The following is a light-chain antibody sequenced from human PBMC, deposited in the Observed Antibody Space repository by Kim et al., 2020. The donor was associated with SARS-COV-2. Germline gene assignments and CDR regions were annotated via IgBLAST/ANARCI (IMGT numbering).Light chain of an antibody. CDR2: RNN. J-gene: IGLJ2*01. CDR1: SSNIGSNY. V-gene: IGLV1-47*01. CDR3: AAWVDSLSGRGVV. Sequence: QSVLTQPPSASGTPGQRVTISCSGSSSNIGSNYVYWYQQLPGTAPKLLIYRNNQRPSGVPDRFSGSKSGTSASLAISGLRSEDEADYYCAAWVDSLSGRGVVFGGGTQLTVL.